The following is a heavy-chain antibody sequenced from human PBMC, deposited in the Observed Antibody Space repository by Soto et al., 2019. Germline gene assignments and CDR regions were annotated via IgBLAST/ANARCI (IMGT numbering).Heavy chain of an antibody. J-gene: IGHJ4*02. CDR2: IIPIFGTA. V-gene: IGHV1-69*12. D-gene: IGHD5-12*01. Sequence: QVQLVQSGAEVKKPVSSVKVSCKASGGTFSSYAISWVRQAPGQGLEWMGGIIPIFGTANYAQKFQGRVTITADESTSTAYMELSSLRSEDTAVYYCARDRGYSGYGNEAEFDYWGQGTLVTVSS. CDR3: ARDRGYSGYGNEAEFDY. CDR1: GGTFSSYA.